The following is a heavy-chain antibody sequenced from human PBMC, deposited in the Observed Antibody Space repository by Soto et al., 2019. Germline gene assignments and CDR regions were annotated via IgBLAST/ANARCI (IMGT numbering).Heavy chain of an antibody. CDR1: GYTFTGYY. V-gene: IGHV1-2*04. CDR3: ARDARGDEAPMDY. J-gene: IGHJ4*02. D-gene: IGHD3-10*01. CDR2: INPNSGGT. Sequence: ASVKVSCQASGYTFTGYYMHWVRQAPGQGLEWMGWINPNSGGTNYAQKFQGWVTMTRDTSISTAYMELSRLRSDDTAVYYCARDARGDEAPMDYWGQGTLVTVSS.